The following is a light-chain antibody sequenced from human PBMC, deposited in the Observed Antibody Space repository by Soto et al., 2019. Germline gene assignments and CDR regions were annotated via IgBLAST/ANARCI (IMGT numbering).Light chain of an antibody. CDR2: ATS. Sequence: DIVLTQSPGTLSLSPGERATVSCRASQTVGSSYLAWYQQKLGQAPRLLIYATSSRATGIPDRFSGSGSGTEFTLTISSLEPEDFAVYYCQQSGPSHPLTFGGGTKVEI. V-gene: IGKV3-20*01. CDR3: QQSGPSHPLT. CDR1: QTVGSSY. J-gene: IGKJ4*02.